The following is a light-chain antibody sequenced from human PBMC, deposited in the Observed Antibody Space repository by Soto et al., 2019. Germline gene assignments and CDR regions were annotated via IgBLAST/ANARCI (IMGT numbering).Light chain of an antibody. CDR1: QSVLYSSNNKNY. V-gene: IGKV4-1*01. J-gene: IGKJ1*01. CDR3: QQFYSTWT. CDR2: WAS. Sequence: DIVITQSPDSLAVALGERATINCKSSQSVLYSSNNKNYLAWYQQKPGQPPKLLFYWASTRESGVPDRFFGSGSGTDFTLTISCPQAEDVAVYYCQQFYSTWTFGQGTKVDIK.